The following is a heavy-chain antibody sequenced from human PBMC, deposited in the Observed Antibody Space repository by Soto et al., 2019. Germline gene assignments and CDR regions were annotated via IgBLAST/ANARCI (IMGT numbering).Heavy chain of an antibody. J-gene: IGHJ5*02. CDR3: ARHTGPLYNWFDP. CDR1: GGSISGYY. CDR2: IYYSGST. Sequence: PSETLSLTCTVSGGSISGYYWSWIRQPPGKGLEWIGYIYYSGSTNYNPSLKSRVTISVDTSKNQFSLKLSSVTAADTAVYYCARHTGPLYNWFDPWGQGTLVTVSS. V-gene: IGHV4-59*08.